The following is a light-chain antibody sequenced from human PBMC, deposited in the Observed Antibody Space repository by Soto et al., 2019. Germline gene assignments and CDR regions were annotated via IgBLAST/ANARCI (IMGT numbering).Light chain of an antibody. Sequence: QSVLTQPPSVSAAPGQKVTISCSGSSSNIGNNYVWWYQQFPGTAPKLLIYDTNKRPSGIPDRFSGSKSGASATLGITGLQTGNEADYYCGTWDISLSANVFGTVTKLTVL. CDR2: DTN. V-gene: IGLV1-51*01. J-gene: IGLJ1*01. CDR3: GTWDISLSANV. CDR1: SSNIGNNY.